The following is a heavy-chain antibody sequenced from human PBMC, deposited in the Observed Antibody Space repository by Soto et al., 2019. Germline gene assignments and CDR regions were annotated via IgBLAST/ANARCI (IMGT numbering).Heavy chain of an antibody. CDR2: IYSGGST. CDR1: GFTVSSNY. V-gene: IGHV3-53*01. Sequence: GGSLRLSCAASGFTVSSNYMSWVRQAPGKGLEWVSVIYSGGSTYYADSVKGRFTISRDNSKNTLYLQMNSLRAEDTAVYYCARDDVGGFGENYYYYGMDVWGQGTTVTVSS. D-gene: IGHD3-10*01. J-gene: IGHJ6*02. CDR3: ARDDVGGFGENYYYYGMDV.